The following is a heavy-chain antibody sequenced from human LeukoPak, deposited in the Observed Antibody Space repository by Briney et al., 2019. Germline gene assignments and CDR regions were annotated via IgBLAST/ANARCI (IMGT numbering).Heavy chain of an antibody. CDR1: GYTFTDYY. CDR2: INTETGNP. V-gene: IGHV7-4-1*02. CDR3: AKQGPGYCGSTRCYGVGH. Sequence: GASVKVSCKASGYTFTDYYIHWVRQAPGQGLEWMGWINTETGNPTYAQGFTGRIVFSLDTSVSTAYLQISSLKAEDAAVYYCAKQGPGYCGSTRCYGVGHWGQGTLVTVSS. J-gene: IGHJ4*02. D-gene: IGHD2-2*01.